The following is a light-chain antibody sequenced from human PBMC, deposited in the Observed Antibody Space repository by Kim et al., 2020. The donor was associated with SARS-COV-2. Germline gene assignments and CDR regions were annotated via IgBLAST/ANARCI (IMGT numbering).Light chain of an antibody. Sequence: VSPGQTASLTCSGDKLGDKYACWYQQKPGQSPVLVIYQDSKRPSGIPERFSGSNSGNTATLTISGTQAMDEADYYCQAWDSSTYVFGTGTKVTVL. CDR3: QAWDSSTYV. V-gene: IGLV3-1*01. CDR1: KLGDKY. CDR2: QDS. J-gene: IGLJ1*01.